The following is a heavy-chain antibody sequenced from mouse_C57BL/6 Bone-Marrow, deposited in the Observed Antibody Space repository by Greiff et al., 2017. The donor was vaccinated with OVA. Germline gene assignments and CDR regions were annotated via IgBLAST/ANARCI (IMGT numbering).Heavy chain of an antibody. CDR1: GYTFTDYY. CDR2: INPNNGGT. D-gene: IGHD2-3*01. V-gene: IGHV1-26*01. Sequence: VQLQQSGPELVKPGASVKISCKASGYTFTDYYMNWVKQSHGKSLEWIGDINPNNGGTSYNQKFKGKATLTVDKSSSTAYMELRSLTSEDSAVYYCAHDGYYDAMDYWGQGTSVTVSS. CDR3: AHDGYYDAMDY. J-gene: IGHJ4*01.